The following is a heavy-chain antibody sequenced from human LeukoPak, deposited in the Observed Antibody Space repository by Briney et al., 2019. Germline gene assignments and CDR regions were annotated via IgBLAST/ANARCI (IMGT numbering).Heavy chain of an antibody. D-gene: IGHD6-19*01. CDR1: GFTFSDYN. Sequence: PGGSLRLSCAASGFTFSDYNMRWIRQAPGKGLEWVSSISRSGSTKYYADSVKGRFTISRDNAKNSLYLQMNSLRAEDTAVYYCAREMLAAVAAQSWGQGTLVTVSS. CDR2: ISRSGSTK. V-gene: IGHV3-11*04. CDR3: AREMLAAVAAQS. J-gene: IGHJ5*02.